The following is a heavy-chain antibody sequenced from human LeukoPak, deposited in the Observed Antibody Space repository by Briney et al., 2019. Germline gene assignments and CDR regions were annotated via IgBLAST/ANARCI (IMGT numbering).Heavy chain of an antibody. V-gene: IGHV3-23*01. Sequence: PGGSLRLSCAASGFTFSSYAMSWVRQAPGKGLEWVSTISGGGGSTYYVDSVKGRFTISRDNSKNTLYLQMNSRRAEDSAVYYCAKDLGYCSSTSCYSWFDPWGQGNLVTVSS. D-gene: IGHD2-2*01. J-gene: IGHJ5*02. CDR3: AKDLGYCSSTSCYSWFDP. CDR1: GFTFSSYA. CDR2: ISGGGGST.